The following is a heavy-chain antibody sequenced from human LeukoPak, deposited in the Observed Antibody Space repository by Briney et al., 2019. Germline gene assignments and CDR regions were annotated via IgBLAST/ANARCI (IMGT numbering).Heavy chain of an antibody. CDR2: ITGTDGST. CDR3: AKGPDVWGSYRHDY. J-gene: IGHJ4*02. Sequence: GASLRLSCAASGFTFSSYAMSWVRQAPGQGLEWVSGITGTDGSTYYADSVKGRFTISRDNSKNTLYLQMNSLRAEDTAIYYCAKGPDVWGSYRHDYWGQGTLVTVSS. D-gene: IGHD3-16*02. V-gene: IGHV3-23*01. CDR1: GFTFSSYA.